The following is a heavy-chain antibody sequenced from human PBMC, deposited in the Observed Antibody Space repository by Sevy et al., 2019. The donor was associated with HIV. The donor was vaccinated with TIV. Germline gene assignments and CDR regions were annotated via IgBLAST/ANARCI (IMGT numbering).Heavy chain of an antibody. CDR2: TTNSGTTK. D-gene: IGHD4-17*01. V-gene: IGHV3-48*03. CDR3: ARDLPPSATTVAHFDC. CDR1: GFPFSSYE. J-gene: IGHJ4*02. Sequence: GGSLRLSCTASGFPFSSYEMNWVRQAPGKGLEWVSYTTNSGTTKYYSDSVRGRFTISRDNARNSLHLQMNSLRAEDTAVYYCARDLPPSATTVAHFDCWGQGTLVTVSS.